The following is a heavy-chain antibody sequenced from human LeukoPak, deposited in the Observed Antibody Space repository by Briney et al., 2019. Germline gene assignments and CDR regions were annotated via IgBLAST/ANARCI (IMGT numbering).Heavy chain of an antibody. CDR3: AGAVVCSSTSCYGYFDY. D-gene: IGHD2-2*01. CDR2: TWYDGSSK. V-gene: IGHV3-33*01. J-gene: IGHJ4*02. CDR1: GFMFSSYG. Sequence: GRSLRLSCAAPGFMFSSYGMQWVRQAPGKGLEWVEVTWYDGSSKYYADSVKGRFTISRDNSKNTLYLQMNSLRAEDTAVYYCAGAVVCSSTSCYGYFDYWGQGTLVTVSS.